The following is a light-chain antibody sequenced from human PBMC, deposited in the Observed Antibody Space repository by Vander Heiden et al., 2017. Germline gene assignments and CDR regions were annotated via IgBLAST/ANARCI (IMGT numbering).Light chain of an antibody. CDR1: SEHSDYS. V-gene: IGLV4-69*01. Sequence: VVTQSPSASASLGASVKLTCTLSSEHSDYSVAWPQQRPDKGPRLLMKIFSNGEDYKGDGIPDRFSGSSSGAERYLTISSLQSEDEADYYCQTWGTGIQVFGGGTKLTVL. CDR2: IFSNGED. J-gene: IGLJ2*01. CDR3: QTWGTGIQV.